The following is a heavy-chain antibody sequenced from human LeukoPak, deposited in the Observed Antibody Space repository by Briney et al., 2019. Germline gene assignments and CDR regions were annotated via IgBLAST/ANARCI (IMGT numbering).Heavy chain of an antibody. CDR1: GFTFRSYW. J-gene: IGHJ4*02. V-gene: IGHV3-74*01. CDR3: VRDGDDFNFDY. Sequence: PGGSLRLSFAASGFTFRSYWMHWVRQAPGKGLEWVSRVIRDGSFTNYPDSVKGRFTISRDNAKNTLYLQMSSLRAEDTAVYFCVRDGDDFNFDYWGQGSLVIVSS. D-gene: IGHD5-24*01. CDR2: VIRDGSFT.